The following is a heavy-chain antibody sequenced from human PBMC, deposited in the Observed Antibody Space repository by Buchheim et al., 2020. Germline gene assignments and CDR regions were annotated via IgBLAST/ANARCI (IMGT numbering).Heavy chain of an antibody. J-gene: IGHJ4*02. CDR3: ARDREITESGYDYRGPFDY. CDR1: GFTFSSYA. D-gene: IGHD5-12*01. Sequence: QVQLVESGGGVVQPGRSLRLSCAASGFTFSSYAMHWVRQAPGKGLEWVAVISYDGSNKYYADSVKGRSTISRDNSKNTLHLQMNSLRAEDTAVYYCARDREITESGYDYRGPFDYWGQGTL. CDR2: ISYDGSNK. V-gene: IGHV3-30*04.